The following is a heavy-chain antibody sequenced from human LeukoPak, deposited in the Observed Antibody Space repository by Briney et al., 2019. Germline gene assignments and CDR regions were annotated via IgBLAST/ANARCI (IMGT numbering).Heavy chain of an antibody. Sequence: SETLSLTCTVSGGSISTYYWSWIRQPPGKGLEWIGYIYHSGSTNYNPSLKSRVTISVDTSQNQFYLKLSSVTAADTAVYYCTGNGYYSLEYWGQGTLVTVSS. J-gene: IGHJ4*02. CDR2: IYHSGST. CDR3: TGNGYYSLEY. CDR1: GGSISTYY. V-gene: IGHV4-59*01. D-gene: IGHD3-3*01.